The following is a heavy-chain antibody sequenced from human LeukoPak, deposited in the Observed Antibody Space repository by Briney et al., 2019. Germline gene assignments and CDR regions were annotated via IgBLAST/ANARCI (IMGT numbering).Heavy chain of an antibody. D-gene: IGHD4-23*01. V-gene: IGHV3-48*02. CDR1: EFAFSTYN. CDR2: ISTGSSTT. CDR3: ARVAAGYSVNYFDY. Sequence: GGSLRLSCAASEFAFSTYNMNWVRRAPGKGLEWVSYISTGSSTTYYADSVKGRFTISRDNVENSLYLQMNSLRDEDTAVYYCARVAAGYSVNYFDYWGQGTLVTVSS. J-gene: IGHJ4*02.